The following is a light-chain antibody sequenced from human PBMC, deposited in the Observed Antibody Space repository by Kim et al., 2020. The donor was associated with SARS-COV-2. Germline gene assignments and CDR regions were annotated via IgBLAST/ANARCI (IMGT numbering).Light chain of an antibody. CDR1: KLGDKY. CDR2: QDS. Sequence: VSPGQTASITCSGDKLGDKYACWYQQKPGQSPVLVIYQDSKRPSGIPEQFSGSNSGNTATLTISGTQAMDEADYYCQAWDSSHVVFGGGTQLTVL. CDR3: QAWDSSHVV. V-gene: IGLV3-1*01. J-gene: IGLJ2*01.